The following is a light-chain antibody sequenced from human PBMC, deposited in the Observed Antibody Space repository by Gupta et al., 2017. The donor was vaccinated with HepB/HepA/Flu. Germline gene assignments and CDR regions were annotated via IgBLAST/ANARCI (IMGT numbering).Light chain of an antibody. J-gene: IGKJ1*01. CDR1: QGIRND. V-gene: IGKV1-6*01. Sequence: AIQMTQSPSSLSASVGDRVTITCRASQGIRNDLDWYQKKPGQATKLLIFSASRLQSGVPSRFSGSGAGTDFTITINSLQPEDFANYYWLQEYNFPWTFGQGTTVEIK. CDR2: SAS. CDR3: LQEYNFPWT.